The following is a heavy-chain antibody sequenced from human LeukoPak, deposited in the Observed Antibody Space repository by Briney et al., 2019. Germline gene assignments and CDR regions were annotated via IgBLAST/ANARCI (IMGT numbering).Heavy chain of an antibody. J-gene: IGHJ5*02. V-gene: IGHV1-46*01. CDR2: INPSGGST. Sequence: GASVKVSCKASGYTFTSYYMHWVRQAPGQGLEWMGIINPSGGSTSYAQKFQGRVTMTRDTSTSTVYTELSSLRSEDTAVYYCARAYDSSGYYSVNWFDPWGQGTLVTVSS. CDR3: ARAYDSSGYYSVNWFDP. CDR1: GYTFTSYY. D-gene: IGHD3-22*01.